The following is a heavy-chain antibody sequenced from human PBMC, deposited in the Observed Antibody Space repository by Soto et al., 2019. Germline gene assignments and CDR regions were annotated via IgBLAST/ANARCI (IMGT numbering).Heavy chain of an antibody. J-gene: IGHJ5*02. V-gene: IGHV4-31*03. D-gene: IGHD6-13*01. CDR2: IYYSGST. Sequence: SETLSLTCTVSGGSIRSGGYYWIWIRHHPGKGLEWIGYIYYSGSTYYNPSLKSRVTISVDTSKNQFSLKLSSVTAADTAVSYCAGTPIAAAGNGNWFDPCGQGTLVTVSS. CDR3: AGTPIAAAGNGNWFDP. CDR1: GGSIRSGGYY.